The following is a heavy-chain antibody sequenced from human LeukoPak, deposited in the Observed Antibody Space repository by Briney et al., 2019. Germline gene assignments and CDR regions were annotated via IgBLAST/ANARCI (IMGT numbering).Heavy chain of an antibody. CDR1: GFPFSTYS. D-gene: IGHD2-21*02. Sequence: PGGSLRLSCAASGFPFSTYSMNWVRQAPGEGPEWVSSISSSSSNKDYVDSVKGRFTISRDNAKNSLYLQMNSLRVEDTAVYYCARDVTSPEAFDIWGQGTMVTVSS. V-gene: IGHV3-21*01. CDR2: ISSSSSNK. J-gene: IGHJ3*02. CDR3: ARDVTSPEAFDI.